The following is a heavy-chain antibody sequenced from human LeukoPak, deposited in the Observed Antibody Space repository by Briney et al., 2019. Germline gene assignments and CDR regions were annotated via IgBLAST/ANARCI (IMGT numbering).Heavy chain of an antibody. CDR3: STLTSRGLSDS. Sequence: GGSLRLSCAASGFTFTNAWMNWVRQAPGKGLERVGRIKSKADGETIDYAAPVKGRFTFSRDDSKNMLYLQMNSLKSEDTAVYYCSTLTSRGLSDSWGQGTLVTVSS. CDR2: IKSKADGETI. CDR1: GFTFTNAW. V-gene: IGHV3-15*07. J-gene: IGHJ4*02. D-gene: IGHD1-20*01.